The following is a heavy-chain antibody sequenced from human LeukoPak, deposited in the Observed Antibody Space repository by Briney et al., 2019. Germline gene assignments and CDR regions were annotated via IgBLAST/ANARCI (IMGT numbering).Heavy chain of an antibody. Sequence: PGGSLRLSCAASGFTFSSYSMNWVRQAPGKGLEWVSYISSSSSTIYYADSVKGRSTISRDNAKNSLYLQMNSLRAEDTAVYYCARDLMETSPWTTEGFDPWGQGTLVTVSS. CDR1: GFTFSSYS. J-gene: IGHJ5*02. CDR2: ISSSSSTI. CDR3: ARDLMETSPWTTEGFDP. D-gene: IGHD3/OR15-3a*01. V-gene: IGHV3-48*01.